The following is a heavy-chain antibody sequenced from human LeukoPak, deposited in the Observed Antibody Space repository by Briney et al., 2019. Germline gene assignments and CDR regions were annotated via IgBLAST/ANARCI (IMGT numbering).Heavy chain of an antibody. Sequence: GRSLRLSCAASGFTFDDYAMHWVRQAPGKGPEWVSGISWNSGSIGYADSVKGRFTISRDNAKNSLYLQMNSLRAEDTALYYCAKSVLLWFGELSSTFDYWGQGTLVTVSS. CDR3: AKSVLLWFGELSSTFDY. J-gene: IGHJ4*02. CDR1: GFTFDDYA. CDR2: ISWNSGSI. D-gene: IGHD3-10*01. V-gene: IGHV3-9*01.